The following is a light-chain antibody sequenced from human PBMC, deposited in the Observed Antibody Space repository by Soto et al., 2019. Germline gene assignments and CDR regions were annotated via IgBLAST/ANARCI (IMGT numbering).Light chain of an antibody. V-gene: IGKV1-39*01. J-gene: IGKJ1*01. CDR2: AAS. CDR1: QSISSF. CDR3: QQSYSMPWT. Sequence: DIQMTQSPSSLSASVGDRVTITCRASQSISSFLNWYQQKPGKAPKFLIYAASSLQSGVPSRFSGSGSGTEFTLTISSLQLEDFATYFCQQSYSMPWTLGYATKVDIK.